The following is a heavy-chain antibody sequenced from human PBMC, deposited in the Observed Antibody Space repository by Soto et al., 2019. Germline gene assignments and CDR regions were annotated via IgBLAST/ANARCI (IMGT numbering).Heavy chain of an antibody. CDR1: GFNFGDYA. J-gene: IGHJ6*02. Sequence: GGSLRLSCIVSGFNFGDYAMTWVRQTPGKGLEWVGFIRTYSYGETTEYAASVKGRFNIARDDSNNIAYLQMSSLKTDDTAVYYCTRDGQLPRYYYLGMDVWGQGTTVTVSS. D-gene: IGHD1-1*01. CDR2: IRTYSYGETT. CDR3: TRDGQLPRYYYLGMDV. V-gene: IGHV3-49*04.